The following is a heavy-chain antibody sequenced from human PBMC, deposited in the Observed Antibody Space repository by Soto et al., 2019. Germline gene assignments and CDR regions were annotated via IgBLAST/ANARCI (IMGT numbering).Heavy chain of an antibody. J-gene: IGHJ6*02. V-gene: IGHV1-46*01. D-gene: IGHD6-19*01. CDR2: INPSGGST. CDR3: ARGPGEYSSGWQDYYGMDV. CDR1: GYTFTSYY. Sequence: ASVKVSCKASGYTFTSYYMHWVRQAPGQGLEWMGIINPSGGSTSYAQKFQGRVTMTRDTSTSTVYMELSSLRSEDTAVYYCARGPGEYSSGWQDYYGMDVWGQGTTVTVS.